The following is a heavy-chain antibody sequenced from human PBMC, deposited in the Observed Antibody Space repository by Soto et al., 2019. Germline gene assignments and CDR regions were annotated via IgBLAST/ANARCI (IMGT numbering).Heavy chain of an antibody. D-gene: IGHD3-22*01. CDR2: IYHGGST. CDR1: GDSINSDYYY. V-gene: IGHV4-38-2*02. J-gene: IGHJ5*02. Sequence: PSETLSLTCTVSGDSINSDYYYWGWLRQPPGKGLEWIGSIYHGGSTYYNPSLNSRVTLSIDMTNNHVSLILNSVTAADTAVYYCARVGPWVPYYYDSSPYTFENWFDPWGQGTLVTVSS. CDR3: ARVGPWVPYYYDSSPYTFENWFDP.